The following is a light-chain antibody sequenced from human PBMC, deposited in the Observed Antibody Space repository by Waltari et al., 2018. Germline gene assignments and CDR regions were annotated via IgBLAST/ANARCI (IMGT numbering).Light chain of an antibody. V-gene: IGKV3-11*01. CDR3: QQRNTWPPYT. CDR1: QNVDTY. Sequence: DIVLTQSPVTLSLSPGERATLFCGASQNVDTYLAWYQQKPGQAPRLIIYISSHRASGVPARFSGGGSGTDFTLTISSVEPEDIAIYYCQQRNTWPPYTFGQGTKLELK. J-gene: IGKJ2*01. CDR2: ISS.